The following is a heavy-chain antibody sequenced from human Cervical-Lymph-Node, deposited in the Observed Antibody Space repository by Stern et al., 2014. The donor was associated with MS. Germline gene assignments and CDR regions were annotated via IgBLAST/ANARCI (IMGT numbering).Heavy chain of an antibody. Sequence: EVQLVQSGGGLVHPGGSLRLSCEASGFTFSSYTMTWLRQAPGKGLEWVSSLTGSGGNTYYTHSVKGRFTISRDNSRNTVYLQVHSLRAEDTAVYHCAKDLPYASGRPDYWGQGTLVTVSS. CDR2: LTGSGGNT. D-gene: IGHD3-10*01. J-gene: IGHJ4*02. V-gene: IGHV3-23*04. CDR3: AKDLPYASGRPDY. CDR1: GFTFSSYT.